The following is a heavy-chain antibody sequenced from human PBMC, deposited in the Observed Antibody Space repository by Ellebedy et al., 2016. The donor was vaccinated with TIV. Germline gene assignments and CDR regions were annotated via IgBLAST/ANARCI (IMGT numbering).Heavy chain of an antibody. D-gene: IGHD1-26*01. Sequence: MPSETLPLTCAVYGGSFTSYYWSWIRQSPGKGLEWFGEIDHRGTTTYNPSLESRVIISVETSKNQFSLKVRSVTAADTGIYYCARSGTYARSSLFDYWGQGNLVTVSS. CDR1: GGSFTSYY. CDR2: IDHRGTT. J-gene: IGHJ4*02. CDR3: ARSGTYARSSLFDY. V-gene: IGHV4-34*01.